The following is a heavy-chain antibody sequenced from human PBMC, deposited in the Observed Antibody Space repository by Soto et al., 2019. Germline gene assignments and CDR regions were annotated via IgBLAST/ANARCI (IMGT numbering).Heavy chain of an antibody. D-gene: IGHD3-9*01. CDR2: ISYDGSNK. Sequence: QVQLVESGGGVVQPGRSLRLSCAASGFTFSSYGIHWVRQAPGKGLEWVAVISYDGSNKYYADSVKGRLTISRDNSKNTLYLQMNSLRAEDTAVYYCAKDHYDTLTGYYGPDYWGQGTLVTVSS. J-gene: IGHJ4*02. CDR3: AKDHYDTLTGYYGPDY. V-gene: IGHV3-30*18. CDR1: GFTFSSYG.